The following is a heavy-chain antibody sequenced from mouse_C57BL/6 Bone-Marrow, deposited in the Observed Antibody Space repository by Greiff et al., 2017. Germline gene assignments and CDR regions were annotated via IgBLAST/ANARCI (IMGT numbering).Heavy chain of an antibody. J-gene: IGHJ1*03. CDR1: GFTFSSYG. CDR3: ARRRIPHGYFDV. CDR2: ISSGGSYT. Sequence: EVKVVQSGGDLVKPGGSLKLSCAASGFTFSSYGMSWVRQTPDKRLEWVATISSGGSYTYYPDSVKGRFTISRDNATNTPYLQLSSLKSEDTARYDCARRRIPHGYFDVWGTGTTVTVTS. V-gene: IGHV5-6*02.